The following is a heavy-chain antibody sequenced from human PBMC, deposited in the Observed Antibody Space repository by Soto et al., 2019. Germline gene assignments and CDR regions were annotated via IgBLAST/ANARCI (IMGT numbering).Heavy chain of an antibody. CDR3: AKDTSGWRGWFDP. Sequence: QVQLQESGPGLVKPSETLSLTCTVSGDSITNYYWNWIRQPPGKGLEWIGYMSYSGSTYYNPSFKSRVTISIDTSKNQFSLKLSSVTAADTAVYYCAKDTSGWRGWFDPWGQGTLVTVSS. CDR2: MSYSGST. V-gene: IGHV4-59*01. D-gene: IGHD6-19*01. J-gene: IGHJ5*02. CDR1: GDSITNYY.